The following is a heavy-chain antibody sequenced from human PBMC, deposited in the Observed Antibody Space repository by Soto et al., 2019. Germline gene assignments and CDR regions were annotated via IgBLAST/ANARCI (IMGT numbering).Heavy chain of an antibody. CDR3: AKDSSAMALDY. CDR2: ISYDGSNK. J-gene: IGHJ4*02. D-gene: IGHD3-22*01. Sequence: SLRLSCASSRCTVSSYGMHLVCQAPGKGLEWVAVISYDGSNKYYADSVKGRFTISRDNSKNTLYLQMNSLRAEDTAVYYCAKDSSAMALDYWGQGTLVTVSS. V-gene: IGHV3-30*18. CDR1: RCTVSSYG.